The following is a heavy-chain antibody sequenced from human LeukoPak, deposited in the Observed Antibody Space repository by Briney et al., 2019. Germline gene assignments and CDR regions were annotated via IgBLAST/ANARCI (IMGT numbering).Heavy chain of an antibody. CDR3: ARDRTGTGHFDY. CDR1: GFTVSSNY. J-gene: IGHJ4*02. D-gene: IGHD3-10*01. CDR2: IYSGGST. Sequence: GGSLRLSCAASGFTVSSNYTSWVRQAPGKGLEWVSVIYSGGSTYYADSVKGRFTISRDNSKNTLYLQMNSLRAEDTAVYYCARDRTGTGHFDYWGQGTLVTVSS. V-gene: IGHV3-66*01.